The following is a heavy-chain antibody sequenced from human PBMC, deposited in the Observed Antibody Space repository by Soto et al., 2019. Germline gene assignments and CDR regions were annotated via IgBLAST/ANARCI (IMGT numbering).Heavy chain of an antibody. CDR2: ISGSGGST. J-gene: IGHJ6*02. V-gene: IGHV3-23*01. CDR1: GFPLFHHA. Sequence: RGSLSLSCAPPGFPLFHHALSWVPQAPREGVGWVSAISGSGGSTYYADSVKGRFTISRDNSKNTLYLQMNSLRAEDTAVYYCAKDPFGVVVQAANPGCGMDVWGQGTMVTVSS. D-gene: IGHD2-2*01. CDR3: AKDPFGVVVQAANPGCGMDV.